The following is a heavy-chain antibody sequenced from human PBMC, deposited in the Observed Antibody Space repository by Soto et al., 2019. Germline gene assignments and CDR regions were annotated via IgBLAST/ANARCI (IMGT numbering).Heavy chain of an antibody. J-gene: IGHJ4*02. Sequence: PSETLSLTCSVSGGSISSYYWSWIRQPPGKGLEWIGYIYHSGTTNYNPSLKSRVTISVDTSKNQFSLKLSSVTAADTAVYYCARLGVAGSEIDHWGPGTLVTVSS. V-gene: IGHV4-59*01. D-gene: IGHD6-19*01. CDR3: ARLGVAGSEIDH. CDR1: GGSISSYY. CDR2: IYHSGTT.